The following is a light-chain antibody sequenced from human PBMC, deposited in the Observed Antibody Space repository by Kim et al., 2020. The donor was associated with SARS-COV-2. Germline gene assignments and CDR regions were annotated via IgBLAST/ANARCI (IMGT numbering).Light chain of an antibody. Sequence: SASMGDRVTITCRASQSISSDLNWYKQKPGRAPKLLIFGASSLESEVPLRFRGSGSGTDFTLSISSLQPEDFATYYCQQSYGPPFTFGQGTKLEI. CDR3: QQSYGPPFT. CDR1: QSISSD. J-gene: IGKJ2*01. V-gene: IGKV1-39*01. CDR2: GAS.